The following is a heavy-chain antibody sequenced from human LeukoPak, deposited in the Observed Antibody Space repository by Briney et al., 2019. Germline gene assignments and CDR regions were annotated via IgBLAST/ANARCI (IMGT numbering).Heavy chain of an antibody. D-gene: IGHD3-22*01. J-gene: IGHJ4*02. V-gene: IGHV1-2*02. CDR2: INPNSGGT. CDR3: ARVYASSGYYAPFDY. CDR1: GYIFTNYY. Sequence: ASVKVSCTASGYIFTNYYMHWVRQAPGQGREWMGWINPNSGGTNYAQKFQGRVTMTRDTSISTAYMELRRLRSDDTAVYYCARVYASSGYYAPFDYWGQGTLVTVSS.